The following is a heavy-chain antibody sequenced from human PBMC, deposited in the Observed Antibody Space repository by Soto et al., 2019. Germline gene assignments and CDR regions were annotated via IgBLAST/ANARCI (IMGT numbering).Heavy chain of an antibody. V-gene: IGHV4-39*01. CDR2: IFYSGTT. D-gene: IGHD3-22*01. J-gene: IGHJ4*02. CDR3: ARHTSSGYFYQIEY. Sequence: QLQLQESGPGLVKPSETLSLTCTVSGGSISIGNYYWDWTRQSPGKGLEWIGSIFYSGTTYYTPSLKSRVTISVDTSKNQFSLRLSSVTAADTAVYYCARHTSSGYFYQIEYWGQGTLVTVSS. CDR1: GGSISIGNYY.